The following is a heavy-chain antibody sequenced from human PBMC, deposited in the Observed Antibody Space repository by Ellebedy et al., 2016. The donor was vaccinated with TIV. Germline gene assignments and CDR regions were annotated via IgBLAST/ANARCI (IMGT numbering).Heavy chain of an antibody. CDR3: ARHETYGQRPHWYFDL. V-gene: IGHV4-39*01. CDR1: GGSISSSSYY. J-gene: IGHJ2*01. D-gene: IGHD3-10*01. CDR2: ISYSGST. Sequence: SETLSLTCTVSGGSISSSSYYWGWIRQPPGKGLEWIGSISYSGSTSYNPSLKCRVTISVDTSKNQFSLRLSSVTAADTAVYYCARHETYGQRPHWYFDLWGRGTLVTVSS.